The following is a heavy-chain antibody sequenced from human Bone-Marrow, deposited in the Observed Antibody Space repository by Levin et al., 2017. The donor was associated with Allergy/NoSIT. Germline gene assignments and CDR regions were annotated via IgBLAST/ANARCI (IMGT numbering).Heavy chain of an antibody. Sequence: PGGSLRLSCAASGFIFTEFWMSWVRQAPGKGLEWVASIKQDGSLKYYVDSVRGRFTISRDNAKNSPYLEMNSLRAEDTAVYYCARVGELGYCSSDTCYHYFDYWGRGTLVTVSS. CDR1: GFIFTEFW. V-gene: IGHV3-7*01. J-gene: IGHJ4*02. CDR2: IKQDGSLK. CDR3: ARVGELGYCSSDTCYHYFDY. D-gene: IGHD2-2*01.